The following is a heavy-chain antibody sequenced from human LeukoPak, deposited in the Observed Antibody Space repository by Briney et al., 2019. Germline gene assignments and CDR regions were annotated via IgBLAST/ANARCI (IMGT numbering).Heavy chain of an antibody. CDR3: ARDRGAVAASDAFDI. CDR1: GGSIRSSSYY. V-gene: IGHV4-39*07. Sequence: SETLSLTCTVSGGSIRSSSYYWGCIRQPPGKGLEWIGSIYYSGSTYYNPSLKSRVTISVDTSKNQFSLKLSSVTAADTAVYYCARDRGAVAASDAFDIWGQGTMVTVSS. J-gene: IGHJ3*02. CDR2: IYYSGST. D-gene: IGHD6-19*01.